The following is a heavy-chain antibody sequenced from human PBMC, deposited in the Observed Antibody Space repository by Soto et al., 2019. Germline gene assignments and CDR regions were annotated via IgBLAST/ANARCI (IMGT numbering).Heavy chain of an antibody. D-gene: IGHD1-20*01. CDR3: ARGQHISNWRAIDY. V-gene: IGHV3-72*01. Sequence: GGSLRLSCAASGFSFSDHFMDWVRQAPGKGLEWVGRSRNSARSYTTEYAASVKGRFTISRDDSKSSLYLQMNSLTTEDTAVYYCARGQHISNWRAIDYWGQGTLVTVSS. J-gene: IGHJ4*02. CDR2: SRNSARSYTT. CDR1: GFSFSDHF.